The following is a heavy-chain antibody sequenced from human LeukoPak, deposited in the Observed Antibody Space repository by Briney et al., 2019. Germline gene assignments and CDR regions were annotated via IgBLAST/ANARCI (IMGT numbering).Heavy chain of an antibody. CDR3: ARGGGAPPYYFDL. V-gene: IGHV3-21*01. CDR1: EFMFGSFG. Sequence: GGSLRLSCAAYEFMFGSFGMNWVRQAPGKGLEWVSSISSGSDYIYYSDSVKGRFTTSRDNAEKSLFLQMNSLRAEDTAVYYCARGGGAPPYYFDLWGQGTPVTVSS. J-gene: IGHJ4*02. CDR2: ISSGSDYI. D-gene: IGHD1-26*01.